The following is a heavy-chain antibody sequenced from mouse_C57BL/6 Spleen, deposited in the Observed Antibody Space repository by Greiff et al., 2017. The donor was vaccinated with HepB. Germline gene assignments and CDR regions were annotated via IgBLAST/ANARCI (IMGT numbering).Heavy chain of an antibody. CDR3: ANPSQLAWFAY. Sequence: QVQLQQSGPGLVQPSQSLSITCTASGFSFTSYGVHWVRQSPGKGLEWLGVIWRGGSTDYNAAFMSRLSITKDNSKSQVFFKMISLHADDTAIYYCANPSQLAWFAYWGQGTLVTVSA. J-gene: IGHJ3*01. CDR2: IWRGGST. V-gene: IGHV2-5*01. CDR1: GFSFTSYG. D-gene: IGHD4-1*02.